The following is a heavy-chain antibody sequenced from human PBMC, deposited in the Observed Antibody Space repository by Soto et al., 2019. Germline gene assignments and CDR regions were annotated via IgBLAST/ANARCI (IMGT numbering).Heavy chain of an antibody. CDR2: INPDNGNT. V-gene: IGHV1-3*01. CDR1: GYTFTRYT. D-gene: IGHD2-15*01. CDR3: ARGIATGQLDP. J-gene: IGHJ5*02. Sequence: QVQLVQSGAEVKKPGASVKISCKASGYTFTRYTMNWVRQSPGQRLEWMGWINPDNGNTKSSQKFKDRVIITGDTSASTAYMDLSSLRSEDTAVYYCARGIATGQLDPWGQGTLVTVSS.